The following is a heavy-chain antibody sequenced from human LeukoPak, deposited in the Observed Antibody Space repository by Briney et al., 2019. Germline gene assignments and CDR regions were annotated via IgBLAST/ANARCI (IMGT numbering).Heavy chain of an antibody. CDR1: GYTFTGYY. D-gene: IGHD4-17*01. J-gene: IGHJ4*02. Sequence: ASVKVSCKASGYTFTGYYMHWVRQAPGQGLEWMGWINPNSGGTNYAQKFQGRVTMTRDTSISTAYMELTRLRSDDTAVHYCARDSGDYWFDYWGQGTLVTVSS. CDR3: ARDSGDYWFDY. V-gene: IGHV1-2*02. CDR2: INPNSGGT.